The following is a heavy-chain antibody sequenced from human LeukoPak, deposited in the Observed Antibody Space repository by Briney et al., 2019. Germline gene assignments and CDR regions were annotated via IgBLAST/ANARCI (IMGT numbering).Heavy chain of an antibody. V-gene: IGHV3-48*04. J-gene: IGHJ4*02. Sequence: QPGGSLRLSCAVSGFTFSSYSMNWVRQAPGKGLEWVSFISSSSARINYADSVKGRFTISRENPRNSLYLQMNSLRAEDTAVYYCARDIGGSYTAIDYWGQGTLVTVSS. CDR2: ISSSSARI. D-gene: IGHD1-26*01. CDR1: GFTFSSYS. CDR3: ARDIGGSYTAIDY.